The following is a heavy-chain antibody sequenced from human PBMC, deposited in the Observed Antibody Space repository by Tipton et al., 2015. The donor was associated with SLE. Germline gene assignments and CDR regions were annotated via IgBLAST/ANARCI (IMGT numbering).Heavy chain of an antibody. CDR1: GGSISSANYY. J-gene: IGHJ5*02. V-gene: IGHV4-39*07. D-gene: IGHD3-3*01. CDR3: VRDGTAPQYMYYEFLSRYYGHWFDP. Sequence: TLSLTCTVSGGSISSANYYWGWIRQPPGKGLEWIGSIYYSGFTYYNPSLKSRVSISVDTSNNKFSLRLNSVTAADTAVYYCVRDGTAPQYMYYEFLSRYYGHWFDPGGHGTLVTDSS. CDR2: IYYSGFT.